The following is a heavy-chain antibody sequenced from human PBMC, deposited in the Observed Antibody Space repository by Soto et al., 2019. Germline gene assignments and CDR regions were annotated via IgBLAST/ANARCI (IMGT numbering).Heavy chain of an antibody. J-gene: IGHJ1*01. D-gene: IGHD6-19*01. CDR2: ISSSGDSI. Sequence: EVQLVESGGGLVQPGGSLRLSCAASIFTFSSFNMNWVRQAPGKGLEWIGYISSSGDSIYYADSVKGRFAISRDNAKKSLYLEMNSLRDDDSAVYYCARDLDSSGWYSGYFQHWGQGTLVTVSS. V-gene: IGHV3-48*02. CDR1: IFTFSSFN. CDR3: ARDLDSSGWYSGYFQH.